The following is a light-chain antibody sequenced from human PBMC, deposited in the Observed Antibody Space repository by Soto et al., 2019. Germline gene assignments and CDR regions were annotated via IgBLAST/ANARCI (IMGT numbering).Light chain of an antibody. J-gene: IGLJ1*01. CDR1: RXNIGSNY. Sequence: QSVLTQPPPASGTPGQRVTISCSGSRXNIGSNYVYWYQQLPGTAPKLLIYDNNQRPSGVPDRFSGSKSGTSASLAISGLRSEDEVDYYCAAWDESLRVFYVFGTGTKVTVL. V-gene: IGLV1-47*02. CDR2: DNN. CDR3: AAWDESLRVFYV.